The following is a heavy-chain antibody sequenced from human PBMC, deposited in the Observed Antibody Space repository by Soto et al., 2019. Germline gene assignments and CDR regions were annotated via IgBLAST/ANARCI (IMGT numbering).Heavy chain of an antibody. J-gene: IGHJ6*02. V-gene: IGHV5-51*01. D-gene: IGHD3-16*01. Sequence: PGESLKISCKASGYSFTSYWIGWVRQLPGKGLEWMGLIHPGDSDTRYSPSFQGQVTISADKSISTAHLQLSSLRASDTAIYYCARSLGGYGMDVWGQGTTVTV. CDR3: ARSLGGYGMDV. CDR1: GYSFTSYW. CDR2: IHPGDSDT.